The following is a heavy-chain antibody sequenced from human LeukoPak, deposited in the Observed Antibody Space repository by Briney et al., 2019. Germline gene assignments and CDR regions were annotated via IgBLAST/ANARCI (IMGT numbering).Heavy chain of an antibody. CDR1: GYTFTSYG. Sequence: ASVKVSCKASGYTFTSYGISWVRQAPGQGLEWMGWINPNSGGTNYAQKFQGRVTMTRDTSISTAYMGLSRLRSDDTAVYYCARDPCSGGSCYHRAAYYMDVWGKGTTVTISS. CDR2: INPNSGGT. CDR3: ARDPCSGGSCYHRAAYYMDV. J-gene: IGHJ6*03. D-gene: IGHD2-15*01. V-gene: IGHV1-2*02.